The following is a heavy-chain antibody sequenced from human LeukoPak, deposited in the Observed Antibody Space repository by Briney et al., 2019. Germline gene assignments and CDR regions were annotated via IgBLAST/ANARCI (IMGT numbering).Heavy chain of an antibody. CDR3: ARDFGVTNYHFDY. D-gene: IGHD3-16*01. CDR1: GFTFDQYA. V-gene: IGHV3-9*01. J-gene: IGHJ4*02. CDR2: VSWNSGDI. Sequence: GRSLRLSCAASGFTFDQYAMHWVRQVPGKGLEWVSGVSWNSGDIVYADSVKGRFTISRDDSKNTLYLQMNSLRAEDTAVYYCARDFGVTNYHFDYWGQGTLVTVSS.